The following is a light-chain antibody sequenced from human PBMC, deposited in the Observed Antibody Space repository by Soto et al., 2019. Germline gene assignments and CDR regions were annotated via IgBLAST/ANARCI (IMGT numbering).Light chain of an antibody. J-gene: IGLJ2*01. Sequence: QSVLTQPPSASGTPGQTVTISCSGSSSNIGSAYIYWYQHLPGTAPKLLIYRNNQRPSGVPDRFSASKSGTSASLAISWLRSEDDADYYCAAWDDSLVVFGGGTKVTVL. V-gene: IGLV1-47*01. CDR2: RNN. CDR1: SSNIGSAY. CDR3: AAWDDSLVV.